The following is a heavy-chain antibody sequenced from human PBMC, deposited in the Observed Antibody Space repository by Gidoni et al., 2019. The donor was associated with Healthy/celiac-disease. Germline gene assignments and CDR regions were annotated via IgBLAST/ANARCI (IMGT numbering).Heavy chain of an antibody. V-gene: IGHV5-51*01. CDR3: ARHSLIAAAGTREYYFDY. CDR1: GYSFTSYW. J-gene: IGHJ4*02. Sequence: EVQLVQSGAEVKKPGESPKISCKGSGYSFTSYWIGWVRKIPGKGLEWMGIICPGDSDTRYSPSFQGQVTISADKSSSTAYLQWSSLKASDTAMYYCARHSLIAAAGTREYYFDYWGQGTLVTVSS. CDR2: ICPGDSDT. D-gene: IGHD6-13*01.